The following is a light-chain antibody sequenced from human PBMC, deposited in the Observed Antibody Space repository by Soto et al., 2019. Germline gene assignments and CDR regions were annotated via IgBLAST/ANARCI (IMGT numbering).Light chain of an antibody. Sequence: EIVLTQSPGTLSLSPRERATLSCRASQSFSSTFLAWYQQKPGQAPRLLIHGASSRATGIPDRFSGSGSGTDFTLTISRLEPEDFAVYYCQQYAGSPRTFGQGTKVEIK. V-gene: IGKV3-20*01. CDR1: QSFSSTF. CDR3: QQYAGSPRT. CDR2: GAS. J-gene: IGKJ1*01.